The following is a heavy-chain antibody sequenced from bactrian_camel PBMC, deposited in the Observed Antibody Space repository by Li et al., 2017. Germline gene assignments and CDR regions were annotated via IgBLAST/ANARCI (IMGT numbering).Heavy chain of an antibody. J-gene: IGHJ4*01. Sequence: QLVESGGGLVQPGGSLRLSCAASGFTFSRYAMSWVRQAPGKGLEWVSSIYSDESGTYYADSVKGRFTISRDNAKNTVYLQMNSLKSEDTALYYCATSTMLTTTRTRYNYWGLGTQ. CDR1: GFTFSRYA. V-gene: IGHV3S7*01. CDR2: IYSDESGT. D-gene: IGHD2*01. CDR3: ATSTMLTTTRTRYNY.